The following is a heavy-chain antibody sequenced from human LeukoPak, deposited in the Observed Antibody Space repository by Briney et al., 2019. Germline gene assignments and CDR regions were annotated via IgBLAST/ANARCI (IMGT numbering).Heavy chain of an antibody. J-gene: IGHJ3*02. CDR3: ATGADAVHRAFEI. Sequence: SETLSLTCTVSGASINSYCWSWIRQPAGKGLEWIGRIYITGSTNYNPSLKSRVTMSVDTSKNQFSLNLSSVTAADTAVYYCATGADAVHRAFEIWGQGTLVSVSS. V-gene: IGHV4-4*07. CDR1: GASINSYC. CDR2: IYITGST.